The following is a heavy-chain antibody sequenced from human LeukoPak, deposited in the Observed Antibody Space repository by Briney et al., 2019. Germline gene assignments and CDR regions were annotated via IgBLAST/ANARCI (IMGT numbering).Heavy chain of an antibody. CDR2: IKQDGSAK. CDR3: AGCDGNSCYFDY. V-gene: IGHV3-7*01. Sequence: PGGSLRLSCAASGFSFISYWMSWVRQAPGKGLEWVANIKQDGSAKNYVDSVKGRFTISRDNAKNSLYLQLNSLRAEDTAVYYCAGCDGNSCYFDYWGQGTLVIVSS. J-gene: IGHJ4*02. CDR1: GFSFISYW. D-gene: IGHD2-15*01.